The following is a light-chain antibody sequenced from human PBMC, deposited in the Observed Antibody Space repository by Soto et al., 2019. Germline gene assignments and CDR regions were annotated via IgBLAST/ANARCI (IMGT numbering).Light chain of an antibody. CDR2: DAS. Sequence: DIQMTQSPSTLSASVGDRVTITCRASQTLGTWLAWYQQKPGKAPKLLINDASSLESGVPSRFSGSGSGTEFTLTISSLQPDDFATYYCQQYNSYSTFGQGTKVDIK. CDR1: QTLGTW. CDR3: QQYNSYST. J-gene: IGKJ1*01. V-gene: IGKV1-5*01.